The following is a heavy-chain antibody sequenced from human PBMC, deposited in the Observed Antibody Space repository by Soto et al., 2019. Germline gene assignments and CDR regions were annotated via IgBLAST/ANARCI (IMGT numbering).Heavy chain of an antibody. CDR1: GFPFGDSY. D-gene: IGHD2-15*01. V-gene: IGHV3-11*06. Sequence: PGGSLRLSCAVSGFPFGDSYMSLIRQSPGKGLEWLSYISPGSRYPAYADSVKGRFTISRDNAKRSLYLQMMSLTDEDTAIYYCVRGGGGGLFDPWGQGTMVTVSS. CDR3: VRGGGGGLFDP. J-gene: IGHJ5*02. CDR2: ISPGSRYP.